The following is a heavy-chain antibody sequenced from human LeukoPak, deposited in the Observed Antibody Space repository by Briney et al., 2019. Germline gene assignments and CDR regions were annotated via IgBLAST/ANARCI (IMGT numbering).Heavy chain of an antibody. CDR2: IYYSGST. CDR1: GGSISSYY. Sequence: SETLSLTCTVSGGSISSYYWSWIRQPPGKGLEWIGYIYYSGSTNYNPSLKSRVTISVDTSKNQFSLKLSSVTAADTAVYYCARGGRDIVATLTYWGQGTLVTVSS. D-gene: IGHD5-12*01. V-gene: IGHV4-59*01. J-gene: IGHJ4*02. CDR3: ARGGRDIVATLTY.